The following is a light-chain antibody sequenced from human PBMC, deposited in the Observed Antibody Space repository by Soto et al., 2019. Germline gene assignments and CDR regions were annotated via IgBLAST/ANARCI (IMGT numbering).Light chain of an antibody. J-gene: IGKJ5*01. Sequence: EIILTHSPDTLSLSPLEIATLSFRAIQTVSSNYLACCQQRPGQAPRLLIYGASTRAAGIPDRFSGSGSGTDFTLTITRLEPEDSAVYFCQQYTGPPTTFGQGTRLEIK. CDR3: QQYTGPPTT. CDR1: QTVSSNY. CDR2: GAS. V-gene: IGKV3-20*01.